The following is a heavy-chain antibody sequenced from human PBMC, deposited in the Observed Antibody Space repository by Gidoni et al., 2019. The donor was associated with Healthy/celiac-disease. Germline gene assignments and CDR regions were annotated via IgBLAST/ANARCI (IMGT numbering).Heavy chain of an antibody. Sequence: EVQRVASGGGGVQPGRALRRCWAAAGVTFDEYAMHWVRQAPGKGLEFVSCISCNSGCIGYADSVTGRFTISRDIAKNSLYLQMNSLSAEDTALFYCAALGSGYSSFRDSWGQGTLVTVSS. V-gene: IGHV3-9*01. CDR1: GVTFDEYA. CDR2: ISCNSGCI. J-gene: IGHJ4*02. CDR3: AALGSGYSSFRDS. D-gene: IGHD3-22*01.